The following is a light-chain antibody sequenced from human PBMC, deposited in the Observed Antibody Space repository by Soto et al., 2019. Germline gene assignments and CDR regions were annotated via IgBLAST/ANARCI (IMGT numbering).Light chain of an antibody. V-gene: IGLV2-14*03. CDR3: SSYISSTTGV. Sequence: QSVLTQPASVSGSPGQSITISCTGTSSDVGGYNYVSWYQHHPGKAPKLMIYDVSNRPSGVSNRFSGSKSGNTASLTISGLQAEDEADYYCSSYISSTTGVFGGGTKLTVL. J-gene: IGLJ2*01. CDR2: DVS. CDR1: SSDVGGYNY.